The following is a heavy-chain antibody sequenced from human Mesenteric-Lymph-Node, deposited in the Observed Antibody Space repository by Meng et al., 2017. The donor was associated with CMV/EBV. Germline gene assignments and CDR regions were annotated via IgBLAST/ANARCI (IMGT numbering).Heavy chain of an antibody. CDR1: ITNSIW. V-gene: IGHV4-4*02. CDR2: IYHSGST. Sequence: ITNSIWWSWVRQPPGKGLEWIGEIYHSGSTNYNPSLKSRVTISVDKSKNQFSLKLSSVTAADTAVYYCAGQRRGYCSGGSCYYFDDWGQGTLVTVSS. J-gene: IGHJ4*02. CDR3: AGQRRGYCSGGSCYYFDD. D-gene: IGHD2-15*01.